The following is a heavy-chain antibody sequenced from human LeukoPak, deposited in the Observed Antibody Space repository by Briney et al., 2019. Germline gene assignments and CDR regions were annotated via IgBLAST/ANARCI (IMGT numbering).Heavy chain of an antibody. CDR2: IYYSGRT. V-gene: IGHV4-61*01. Sequence: PSQTLSLTCTVSGGSISSGSYYWSWIRQPPGKGLEWIGYIYYSGRTNYNPSLKSRLTISVDTSKNQFSLKLSSVTAADTAVYYCASSDYSSKGLDYWGQGTLVTVSS. J-gene: IGHJ4*02. CDR1: GGSISSGSYY. D-gene: IGHD2-15*01. CDR3: ASSDYSSKGLDY.